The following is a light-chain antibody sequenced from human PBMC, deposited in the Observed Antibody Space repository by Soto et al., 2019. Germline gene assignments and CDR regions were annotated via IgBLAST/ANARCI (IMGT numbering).Light chain of an antibody. V-gene: IGKV1-13*02. Sequence: AIQLTQSPSSLSASVGDRVTITCRASQDIRGALAWYQQKPGKAPKMLIYDVSTLESGVPLRFSGSSSGTDFTLTISSLQPVFYGTGDCQHFNSYPISFCQEIRLEI. CDR1: QDIRGA. CDR2: DVS. J-gene: IGKJ5*01. CDR3: QHFNSYPIS.